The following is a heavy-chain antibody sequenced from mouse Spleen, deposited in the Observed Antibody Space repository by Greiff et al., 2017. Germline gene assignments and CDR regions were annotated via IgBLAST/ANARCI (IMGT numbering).Heavy chain of an antibody. CDR2: ISSGGIYT. D-gene: IGHD1-2*01. J-gene: IGHJ3*01. CDR1: GFTFSSYT. CDR3: TRDDYGYPFAY. V-gene: IGHV5-6-4*01. Sequence: EVHLVESGGGLVKPGGSLKLSYAASGFTFSSYTMSWVRQTPEKRLEWVATISSGGIYTYYPDSVKGRFTISRDNAKNTLYLQMSSLKSEDTAMYYCTRDDYGYPFAYWGQGTLVTVSA.